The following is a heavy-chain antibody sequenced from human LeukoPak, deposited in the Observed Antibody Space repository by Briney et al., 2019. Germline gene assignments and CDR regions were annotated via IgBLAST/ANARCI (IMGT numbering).Heavy chain of an antibody. V-gene: IGHV3-64D*06. CDR2: ISSNGGST. J-gene: IGHJ4*02. Sequence: GGPLRLSCSASGFTFSSYAMHWVRQAPGKGLEYVSGISSNGGSTYYADSVKGRFTISRDNSKNTLYLQMGSLRAEDTAVYYCVKSAGFWSGYYDYWGQGTLVTVSS. CDR3: VKSAGFWSGYYDY. CDR1: GFTFSSYA. D-gene: IGHD3-3*01.